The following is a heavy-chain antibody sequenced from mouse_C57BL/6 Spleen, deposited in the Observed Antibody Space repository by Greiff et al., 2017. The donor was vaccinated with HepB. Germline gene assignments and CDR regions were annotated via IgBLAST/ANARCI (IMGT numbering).Heavy chain of an antibody. CDR2: INPSSGYT. CDR3: ARRDYYYDRGDYFDY. Sequence: VHLVESGPELVKPGASVKISCKASGYTFTSYWMHWVKQRPGQGLEWIGYINPSSGYTKYNQKFKDKATLTADKSSSTAYMQLSSLTYEDSAVYYCARRDYYYDRGDYFDYWGQGTTLTVSS. J-gene: IGHJ2*01. D-gene: IGHD2-4*01. V-gene: IGHV1-7*01. CDR1: GYTFTSYW.